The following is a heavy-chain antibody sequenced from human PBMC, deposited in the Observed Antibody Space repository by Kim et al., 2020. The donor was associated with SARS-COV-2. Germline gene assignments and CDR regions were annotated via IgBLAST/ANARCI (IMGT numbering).Heavy chain of an antibody. D-gene: IGHD5-12*01. CDR3: AKDVSSIVATMSYYYGMDV. Sequence: GRFTISRDNSKNTLYRQMNSLRAEDTAVYYCAKDVSSIVATMSYYYGMDVWGQGTTVTVSS. V-gene: IGHV3-30*02. J-gene: IGHJ6*02.